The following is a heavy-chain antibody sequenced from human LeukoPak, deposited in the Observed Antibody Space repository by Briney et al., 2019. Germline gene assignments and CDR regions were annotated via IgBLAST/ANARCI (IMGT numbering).Heavy chain of an antibody. CDR3: ARRDFDGSGSYYKAGLNWFDP. J-gene: IGHJ5*02. V-gene: IGHV4-34*01. Sequence: PSETLSLTCAVYGGSFSGYYWSWIRQPPGKGLEWIGEINHSGSTNYNPSLKSRVTISVDTSKNQFSLKLSSVTAADTAVYYCARRDFDGSGSYYKAGLNWFDPWGQGTLVTVSS. CDR1: GGSFSGYY. CDR2: INHSGST. D-gene: IGHD3-10*01.